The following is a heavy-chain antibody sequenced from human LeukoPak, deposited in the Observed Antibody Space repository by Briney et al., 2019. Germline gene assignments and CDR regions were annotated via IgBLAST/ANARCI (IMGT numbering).Heavy chain of an antibody. D-gene: IGHD2-8*01. V-gene: IGHV4-34*01. CDR1: GGSFSGYY. CDR3: ARFNQLRYCINGVCPTYFYY. CDR2: IHHSGST. J-gene: IGHJ4*02. Sequence: PSETLPLTCAVYGGSFSGYYWSGIRQPPGKGLEWIGEIHHSGSTNYNPSLKSRVTISVHTSKNQFSLKLSSVTAADTAVYCCARFNQLRYCINGVCPTYFYYWGQGTLVTVSS.